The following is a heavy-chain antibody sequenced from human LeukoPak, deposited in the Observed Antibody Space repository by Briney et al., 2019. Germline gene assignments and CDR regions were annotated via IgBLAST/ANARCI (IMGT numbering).Heavy chain of an antibody. CDR2: MNPKSGNT. CDR3: ARAYRGSYYTAFDF. V-gene: IGHV1-8*01. J-gene: IGHJ3*01. CDR1: GYTFSDYD. Sequence: ASVKVSCKASGYTFSDYDINWVRQVPGQGLEWLGWMNPKSGNTDYAQKFQGRVTMTRNTSISTAYMELSSLRYEDAAVYYCARAYRGSYYTAFDFWGQGTMVTVSS. D-gene: IGHD1-26*01.